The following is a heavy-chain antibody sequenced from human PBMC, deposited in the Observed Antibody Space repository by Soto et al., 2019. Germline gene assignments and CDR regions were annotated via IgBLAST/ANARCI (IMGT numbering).Heavy chain of an antibody. Sequence: QVQLVESGGGVVQPGRSLRLSCAASGFTFSSYGMHWVRQAPGKGLEWVAVICYDGSKKYYADSVKGRFTISRDNSKNTLYLQMNSLRAEDTAVYYCARDGGSYGGFDYWGQGTLVTVSS. CDR3: ARDGGSYGGFDY. J-gene: IGHJ4*02. CDR1: GFTFSSYG. CDR2: ICYDGSKK. V-gene: IGHV3-33*01. D-gene: IGHD1-26*01.